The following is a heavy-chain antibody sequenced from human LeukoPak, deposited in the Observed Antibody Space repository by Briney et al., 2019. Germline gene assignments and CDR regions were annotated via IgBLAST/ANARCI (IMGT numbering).Heavy chain of an antibody. CDR2: IKRNSDGGTS. CDR3: TTGYGTIDF. CDR1: GFTFSDAW. D-gene: IGHD4-17*01. V-gene: IGHV3-15*01. J-gene: IGHJ4*02. Sequence: KTGGSLRLSCAVSGFTFSDAWMSWVRQAPGKGLECVCRIKRNSDGGTSDYAAPVKGRFSISRDDSTNTVFLQMDSLKIEDTAVYYCTTGYGTIDFWGQGTLVTVSS.